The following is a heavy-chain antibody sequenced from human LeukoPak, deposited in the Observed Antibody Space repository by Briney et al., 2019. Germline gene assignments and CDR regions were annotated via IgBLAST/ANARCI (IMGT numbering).Heavy chain of an antibody. J-gene: IGHJ6*02. CDR3: ARDKYSSSWGDYYYYGMDV. Sequence: SVKVSCKASGGTFSSYAISWVRQAPGQGLEWMGGIIPIFGTANYAQKFQGRVTITADESTSTAYMELSSLRSEDTAVYYCARDKYSSSWGDYYYYGMDVWGQGTTVTVSS. D-gene: IGHD6-13*01. CDR2: IIPIFGTA. CDR1: GGTFSSYA. V-gene: IGHV1-69*13.